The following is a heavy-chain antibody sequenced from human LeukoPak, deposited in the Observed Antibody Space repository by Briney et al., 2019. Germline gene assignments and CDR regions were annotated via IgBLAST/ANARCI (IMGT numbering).Heavy chain of an antibody. D-gene: IGHD2-2*01. Sequence: GGSLRLSCAASGFTLSSYAMSWVRQAPGKGLEWVSAISGSGGSTYYADSVKGRFTISRDNSKNTLYLQVNSLRAEDTAVYYCAGYCSSTSCFLLLYAFDIWGQGTMVTVSS. CDR1: GFTLSSYA. V-gene: IGHV3-23*01. CDR3: AGYCSSTSCFLLLYAFDI. J-gene: IGHJ3*02. CDR2: ISGSGGST.